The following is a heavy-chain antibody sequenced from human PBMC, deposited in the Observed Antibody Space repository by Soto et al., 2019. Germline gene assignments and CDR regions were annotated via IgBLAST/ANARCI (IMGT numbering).Heavy chain of an antibody. CDR1: GGSISSGYYY. J-gene: IGHJ2*01. CDR2: NSYKGST. V-gene: IGHV4-30-4*01. Sequence: QVQLQESGPGLVKAAETLSLTCTVSGGSISSGYYYCTWIRQPPGKGLEWTGYNSYKGSTYSNPYLKNRLTIFVDTTQNQYSLNLSSVSAAATDVYYCARTYSYGQYWYFDLWGRGTLVTVSS. D-gene: IGHD5-18*01. CDR3: ARTYSYGQYWYFDL.